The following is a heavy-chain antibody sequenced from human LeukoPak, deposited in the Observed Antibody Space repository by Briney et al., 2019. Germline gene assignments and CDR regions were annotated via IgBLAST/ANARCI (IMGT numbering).Heavy chain of an antibody. D-gene: IGHD3-10*01. CDR1: GFTFSSYA. J-gene: IGHJ4*02. CDR3: AKDVTMVRGVIG. V-gene: IGHV3-23*01. Sequence: GGSLGLSCAASGFTFSSYAMSWVRQAPGKGLEWVSAISGSGGSTYYADSVKGRFTISRDNSKNTLYLQMNSLRAEDTAVYYCAKDVTMVRGVIGWGQGTLVTVSS. CDR2: ISGSGGST.